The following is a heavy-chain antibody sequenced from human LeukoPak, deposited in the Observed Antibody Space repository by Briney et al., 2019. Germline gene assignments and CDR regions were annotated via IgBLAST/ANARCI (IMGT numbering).Heavy chain of an antibody. D-gene: IGHD1-26*01. CDR1: GGSISSYY. CDR3: ARARGSSTPYYYYYYYMDV. CDR2: IYYSGST. J-gene: IGHJ6*03. V-gene: IGHV4-59*01. Sequence: PSETLSLTCTVSGGSISSYYWSWIRQRPGKGLEWIGYIYYSGSTNYNPSLKSRVTISVDTSKNQFSLKLSSVTAADTAVYYCARARGSSTPYYYYYYYMDVWGKGTTVTVCS.